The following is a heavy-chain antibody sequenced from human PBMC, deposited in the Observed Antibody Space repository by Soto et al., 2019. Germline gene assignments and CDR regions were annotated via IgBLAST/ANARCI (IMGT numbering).Heavy chain of an antibody. CDR1: GFTFSSYS. Sequence: EVQLVESGGGLVKPGGSLSLSCAASGFTFSSYSMNWVRQAPGKGLEWVSSISSSSSYIYYADSVKGRFTISRDNAKNSLYLQMNSLRAEDTAVYYCARVLRYVDRLLPDYYYYGMDVW. CDR2: ISSSSSYI. D-gene: IGHD3-9*01. V-gene: IGHV3-21*01. CDR3: ARVLRYVDRLLPDYYYYGMDV. J-gene: IGHJ6*01.